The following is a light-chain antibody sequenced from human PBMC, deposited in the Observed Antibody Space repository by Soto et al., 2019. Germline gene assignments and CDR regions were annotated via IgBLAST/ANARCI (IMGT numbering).Light chain of an antibody. CDR2: DAS. CDR3: QQYDNPPPYT. CDR1: QDISIY. V-gene: IGKV1-33*01. J-gene: IGKJ2*01. Sequence: DIQMTQSPSSLSASVGDGVTITCQASQDISIYLNWYQQKPGRAPKLLIYDASNLETGVPSRFSGGGSGTDFTFTISSLQPEDTATYYCQQYDNPPPYTFGQGTKLEIK.